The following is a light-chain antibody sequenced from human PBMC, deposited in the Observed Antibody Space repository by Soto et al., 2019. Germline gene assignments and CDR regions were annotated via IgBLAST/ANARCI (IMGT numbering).Light chain of an antibody. Sequence: QSALTQPASVSGSPGQPITISCTGTSSDIGGYNYVSWYQQHPRRAPKLMISEVSNRPSGVSNRFSGSKSGNTASLTISGLQAEDEAAYYCSSYTRSSLRVMFGGGTKLTVL. CDR3: SSYTRSSLRVM. V-gene: IGLV2-14*01. CDR2: EVS. J-gene: IGLJ3*02. CDR1: SSDIGGYNY.